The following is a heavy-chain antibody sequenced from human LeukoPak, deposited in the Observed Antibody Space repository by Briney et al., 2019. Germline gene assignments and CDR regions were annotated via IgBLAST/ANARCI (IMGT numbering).Heavy chain of an antibody. CDR1: GYTFTGYY. CDR2: INPNSGGT. J-gene: IGHJ6*02. Sequence: ASVKVSCKASGYTFTGYYMHWVRQAPGQGLECMGWINPNSGGTNYAQKFQGRATMTRDTSISTAYMELSRLRSDDTAVYYCARGSIVVVPAAIYYYYGMDVWGQGTTVTVSS. CDR3: ARGSIVVVPAAIYYYYGMDV. V-gene: IGHV1-2*02. D-gene: IGHD2-2*01.